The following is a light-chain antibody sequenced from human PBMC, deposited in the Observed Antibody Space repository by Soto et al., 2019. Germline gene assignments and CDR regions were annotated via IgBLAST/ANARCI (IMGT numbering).Light chain of an antibody. CDR1: QSVNSH. CDR3: QQYGSSLPIT. J-gene: IGKJ5*01. V-gene: IGKV3-20*01. Sequence: IVMTQSPATLPVSPGERATLSCRTSQSVNSHLAWYQHKPGQAPRLLIYGASSRATGIPTRFSGSGSGTDFTLTISRLEPEDFAVYYCQQYGSSLPITFGQGTRLEIK. CDR2: GAS.